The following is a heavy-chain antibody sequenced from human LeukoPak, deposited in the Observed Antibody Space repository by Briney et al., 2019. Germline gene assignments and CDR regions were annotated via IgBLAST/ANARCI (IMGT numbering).Heavy chain of an antibody. D-gene: IGHD3-3*01. Sequence: SQTLSLTCTVSGGSISSGSYYWSWIRQPAGKGLEWIGRIYTSGSTNYNPSPKSRVTISVDTSKNQFSLKLSSVTAADTAVYYCARTLDFWSGYYFDYWGQGTLVTVSS. V-gene: IGHV4-61*02. CDR2: IYTSGST. CDR1: GGSISSGSYY. J-gene: IGHJ4*02. CDR3: ARTLDFWSGYYFDY.